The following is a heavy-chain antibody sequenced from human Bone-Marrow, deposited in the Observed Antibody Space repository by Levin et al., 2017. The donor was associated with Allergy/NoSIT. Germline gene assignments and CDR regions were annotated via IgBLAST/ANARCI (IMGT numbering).Heavy chain of an antibody. V-gene: IGHV3-30*18. CDR1: GFTFSSYG. D-gene: IGHD5-18*01. Sequence: GGSLRLSCAASGFTFSSYGMHWVRQAPGKGLEWVAVISYDGSNKYYADSVKGRFTISRDNSKNTLYLQMNSLRAEDTAVYYCAKDVDTAMAPDYWGQGTLVTVSS. CDR2: ISYDGSNK. J-gene: IGHJ4*02. CDR3: AKDVDTAMAPDY.